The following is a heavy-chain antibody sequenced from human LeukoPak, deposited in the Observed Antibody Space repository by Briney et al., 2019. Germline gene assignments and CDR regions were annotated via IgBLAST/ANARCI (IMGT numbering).Heavy chain of an antibody. Sequence: GGSLRLSCAASGFIFSSYDVNWVRQAPGKGLEGVSYISSSGRTIYYADSVEGRFTISRDNAKNSLYLKMNSLRAEDTAVYYCAREGDFWSGPSGYFDNWGQGTLVTVSS. CDR1: GFIFSSYD. D-gene: IGHD3-3*01. V-gene: IGHV3-48*03. J-gene: IGHJ4*02. CDR2: ISSSGRTI. CDR3: AREGDFWSGPSGYFDN.